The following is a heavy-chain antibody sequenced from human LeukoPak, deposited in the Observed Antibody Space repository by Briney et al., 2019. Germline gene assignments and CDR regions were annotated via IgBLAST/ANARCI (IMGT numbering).Heavy chain of an antibody. CDR3: ARDATIDY. CDR1: GFTFSSYG. J-gene: IGHJ4*02. V-gene: IGHV3-33*01. Sequence: PGGSLRLSCAASGFTFSSYGMHWVRQAPGKGLEWVAVIWYDGSKKYYADSVRGRFTISRDNSKNTLYLQMNSLRAEDTAVSYCARDATIDYWGQGTLVTVSS. CDR2: IWYDGSKK.